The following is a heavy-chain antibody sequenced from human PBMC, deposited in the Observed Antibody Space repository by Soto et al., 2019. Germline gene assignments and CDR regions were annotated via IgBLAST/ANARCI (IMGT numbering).Heavy chain of an antibody. CDR1: GGSVSNSDYY. Sequence: QVQLQESGPGLVKPSETLSLTCTVSGGSVSNSDYYWSWIRQPPGKGLEWIGNVYYTGNTKYNPSLKRRVTISVDTAKNQFPLKLTSVTAADTADYHCARDVIRIGSTGTHHFYGMDVWGRGTTVTVSS. CDR3: ARDVIRIGSTGTHHFYGMDV. CDR2: VYYTGNT. V-gene: IGHV4-61*08. J-gene: IGHJ6*02. D-gene: IGHD6-13*01.